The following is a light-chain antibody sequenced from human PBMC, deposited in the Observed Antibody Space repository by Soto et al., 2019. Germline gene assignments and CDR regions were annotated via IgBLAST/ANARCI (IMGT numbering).Light chain of an antibody. J-gene: IGLJ2*01. V-gene: IGLV2-14*01. CDR1: SSDVGGYNY. Sequence: QSVLTQPASVSGSPGQSITISCTGTSSDVGGYNYVSWYQQHPGKAPKLMIYEVSNRPSGVSNRVSGSKSGNTASLTISGLKAEEEDDYSCSSYTSSSTLVFRGATQLTV. CDR3: SSYTSSSTLV. CDR2: EVS.